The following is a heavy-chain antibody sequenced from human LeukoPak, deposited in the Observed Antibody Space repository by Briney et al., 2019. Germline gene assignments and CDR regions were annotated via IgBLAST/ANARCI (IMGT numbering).Heavy chain of an antibody. CDR2: IYYSGST. CDR3: ARDLSVYCSGGSCYSEPQWGDYYGMDV. V-gene: IGHV4-39*07. J-gene: IGHJ6*02. D-gene: IGHD2-15*01. Sequence: SETLSLTCTVSGGSISSSSYYWGWIRQPPGKGLEWIGSIYYSGSTYYNPSLKSRVTISVDTSKNQFSLKLSSVTAADTAVYYCARDLSVYCSGGSCYSEPQWGDYYGMDVWGQGTTVTVSS. CDR1: GGSISSSSYY.